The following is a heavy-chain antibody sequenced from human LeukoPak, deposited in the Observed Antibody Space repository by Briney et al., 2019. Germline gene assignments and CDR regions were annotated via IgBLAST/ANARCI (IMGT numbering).Heavy chain of an antibody. Sequence: GGSLRLSCAASGFTFSNAWMNWVRQAPGKGLEWVGRIKSKTDGGTTDYAAPVKGRFTISRDDSKNTLYLQMNSLKTEDTAVYYCAKGADCRSSRCYYYGMDVWGQGTTVTVSS. D-gene: IGHD2-2*01. J-gene: IGHJ6*02. CDR3: AKGADCRSSRCYYYGMDV. CDR2: IKSKTDGGTT. V-gene: IGHV3-15*07. CDR1: GFTFSNAW.